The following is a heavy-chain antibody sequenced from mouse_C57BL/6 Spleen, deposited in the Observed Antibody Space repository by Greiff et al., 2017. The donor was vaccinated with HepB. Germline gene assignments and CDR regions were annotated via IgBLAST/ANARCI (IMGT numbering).Heavy chain of an antibody. V-gene: IGHV5-4*01. CDR2: ISDGGSYT. J-gene: IGHJ1*03. CDR1: GFTFSSYA. CDR3: ARDQGSSSWYFDV. Sequence: EVMLVESGGGLVKPGGSLKLSCAASGFTFSSYAMSWVRQTPEKRLEWVATISDGGSYTYYPDNVKGRFPISRDKAKNNLYLQRSHLKSEDTAMYYCARDQGSSSWYFDVWGTGTTVTVSS. D-gene: IGHD1-1*01.